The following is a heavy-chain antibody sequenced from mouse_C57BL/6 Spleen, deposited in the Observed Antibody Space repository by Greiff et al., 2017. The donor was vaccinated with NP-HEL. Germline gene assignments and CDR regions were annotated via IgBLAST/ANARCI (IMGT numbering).Heavy chain of an antibody. Sequence: QVQLKESGPGLVAPSQSLSITCTVSGFSLTSYAISWVRQPPGKGLEWLGVIWTGGGTNYNSALKSRLSISKDNSKSQVFLKMNSLQTDDTARYYCAKITTVVATSYYYAMDYGGQGTSVTVSS. CDR3: AKITTVVATSYYYAMDY. CDR1: GFSLTSYA. V-gene: IGHV2-9-1*01. J-gene: IGHJ4*01. CDR2: IWTGGGT. D-gene: IGHD1-1*01.